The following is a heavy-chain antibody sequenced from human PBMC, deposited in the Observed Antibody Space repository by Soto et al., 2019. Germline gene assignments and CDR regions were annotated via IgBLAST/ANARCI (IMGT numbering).Heavy chain of an antibody. V-gene: IGHV3-23*01. Sequence: PGGSLRLSCAASGFTFSIYAMSWVRQAPGKGLEWVAAIRGSGENKDYADSAKGRFTISRDNSRNILYLEMNSLRAEDTALYYCARAGSSWYTGGSFDYWGQGTLVTVSS. D-gene: IGHD6-13*01. CDR2: IRGSGENK. CDR1: GFTFSIYA. J-gene: IGHJ4*02. CDR3: ARAGSSWYTGGSFDY.